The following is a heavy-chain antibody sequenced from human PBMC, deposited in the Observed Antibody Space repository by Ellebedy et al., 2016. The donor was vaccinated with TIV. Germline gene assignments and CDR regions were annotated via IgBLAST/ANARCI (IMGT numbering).Heavy chain of an antibody. J-gene: IGHJ5*02. Sequence: GESLKISCAASGFPFSSYSMNWVRQAPGKGLEWVSYISGSASVTAYADSVKGRFTISRDNARTSLYLQMNSLRVDDTAMYYCARSYGARTSGPWGQGTLVTVSS. CDR3: ARSYGARTSGP. CDR2: ISGSASVT. V-gene: IGHV3-48*04. D-gene: IGHD3-16*01. CDR1: GFPFSSYS.